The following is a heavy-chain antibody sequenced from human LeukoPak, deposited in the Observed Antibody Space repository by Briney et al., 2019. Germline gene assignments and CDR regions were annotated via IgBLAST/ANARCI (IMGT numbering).Heavy chain of an antibody. V-gene: IGHV1-2*02. CDR1: GYTFTGYY. J-gene: IGHJ4*02. Sequence: ASVKVSCKPSGYTFTGYYMHWVRQAPGQGLEWMGWINPNSGGTNYAQKFQGRVTMTRDTSISTAYMELSRLRSDDTAVYYCARVEYDSSGYSITHFDYWGQGTLVTVSS. D-gene: IGHD3-22*01. CDR3: ARVEYDSSGYSITHFDY. CDR2: INPNSGGT.